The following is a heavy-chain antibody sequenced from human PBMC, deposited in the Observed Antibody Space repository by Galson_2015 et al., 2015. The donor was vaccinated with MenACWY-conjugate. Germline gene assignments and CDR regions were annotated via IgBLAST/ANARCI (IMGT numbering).Heavy chain of an antibody. J-gene: IGHJ4*02. CDR1: GFIFSSHS. Sequence: SLRLSCAASGFIFSSHSMNWVRQAPGRGLEWISYISSSSTSIDYADSVKGRFTISRDNAKNSLYLQMNSLREEDTAVYYCAKSMTILDYWGQGTLVTVSS. CDR3: AKSMTILDY. V-gene: IGHV3-48*02. D-gene: IGHD4/OR15-4a*01. CDR2: ISSSSTSI.